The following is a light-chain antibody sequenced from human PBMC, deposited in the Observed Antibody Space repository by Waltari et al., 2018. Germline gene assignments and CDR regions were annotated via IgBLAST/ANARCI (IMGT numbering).Light chain of an antibody. V-gene: IGLV1-44*01. CDR3: AVWDDSLNGWM. CDR1: SSNIGSKT. J-gene: IGLJ3*02. CDR2: NNN. Sequence: QSVVTQSPSASGPPGQRVTISCSGSSSNIGSKTVNWYQHLPGTAPKRLIHNNNQRPDGGPDRVSCPKSDTSASLGISGRQSEDEAEYYCAVWDDSLNGWMFGGGTKLTVL.